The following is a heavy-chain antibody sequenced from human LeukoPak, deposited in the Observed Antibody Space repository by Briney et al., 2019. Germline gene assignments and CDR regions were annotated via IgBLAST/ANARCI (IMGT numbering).Heavy chain of an antibody. CDR1: GFTFSSYW. CDR3: ARYSSDYTSDYHYYMDV. Sequence: PGGSLRLSCAASGFTFSSYWMHWVRQAPGKGLEWVSGINWSGGSTGYADSLKGRFTISRDNAKNSLYLQMNSLRAEDTAVYYCARYSSDYTSDYHYYMDVWGKGTTVTVSS. V-gene: IGHV3-20*04. CDR2: INWSGGST. J-gene: IGHJ6*03. D-gene: IGHD3-22*01.